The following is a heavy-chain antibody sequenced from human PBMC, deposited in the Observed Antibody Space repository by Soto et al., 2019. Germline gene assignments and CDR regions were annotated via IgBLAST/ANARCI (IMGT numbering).Heavy chain of an antibody. CDR1: GYTFSSYE. D-gene: IGHD1-1*01. CDR2: ISSSGSNI. J-gene: IGHJ4*02. CDR3: ARESRRYNLDY. V-gene: IGHV3-48*03. Sequence: GSLRLSFAASGYTFSSYEMNCVRQAPGKGLEWVSYISSSGSNIYYADSVKGRFTISRDNAKNSLYLQMNSLRAEDTAVYYCARESRRYNLDYWGQGTLVTVSA.